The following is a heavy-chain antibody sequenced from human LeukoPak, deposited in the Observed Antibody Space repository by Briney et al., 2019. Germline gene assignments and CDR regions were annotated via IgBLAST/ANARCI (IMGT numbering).Heavy chain of an antibody. CDR2: IYHRGST. V-gene: IGHV4-59*08. Sequence: SETLSLTGSVSGGSISSHYWSWIRQPPGKGLEWIGYIYHRGSTNYNSSLKSRVTISIDTSKTQFSLNLSSVTAADTAVYYCARLEDGYNYWEKYFDSWGQGTLVAVSP. CDR3: ARLEDGYNYWEKYFDS. CDR1: GGSISSHY. J-gene: IGHJ4*02. D-gene: IGHD5-24*01.